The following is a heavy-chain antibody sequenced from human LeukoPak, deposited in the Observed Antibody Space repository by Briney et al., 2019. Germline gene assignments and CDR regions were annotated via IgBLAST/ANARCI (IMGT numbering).Heavy chain of an antibody. CDR2: IYYSGST. CDR3: ARGEYSGSYWIDY. CDR1: GYSISSGYY. Sequence: SETLSLTCTVSGYSISSGYYWGWIRQPPGKGLEWIGYIYYSGSTNYNPSLKSRVTISVDTSKNQFSLKLSSVTAADTAVYYCARGEYSGSYWIDYWGQGTLVTVSS. V-gene: IGHV4-61*01. J-gene: IGHJ4*02. D-gene: IGHD1-26*01.